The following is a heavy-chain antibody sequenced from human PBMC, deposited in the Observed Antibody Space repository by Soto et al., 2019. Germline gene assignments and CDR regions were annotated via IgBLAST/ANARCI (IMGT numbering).Heavy chain of an antibody. J-gene: IGHJ4*02. CDR2: IYYSGST. V-gene: IGHV4-30-4*01. CDR3: ARDGDYYDSSGYYWRYFDY. D-gene: IGHD3-22*01. CDR1: GGSISSGDYY. Sequence: SETLSLTCTVSGGSISSGDYYWTWIRQPPGKGLEWIGYIYYSGSTYYNPSLKSRVTISADTSKNQFSLKLSSVTAADTAVYYCARDGDYYDSSGYYWRYFDYWGQGTLVTVSS.